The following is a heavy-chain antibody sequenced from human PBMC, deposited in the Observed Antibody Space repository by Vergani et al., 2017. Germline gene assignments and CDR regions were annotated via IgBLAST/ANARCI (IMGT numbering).Heavy chain of an antibody. CDR1: GSTSNHYA. CDR3: AKANPRNSGYDYLYYYHVMDV. D-gene: IGHD5-12*01. J-gene: IGHJ6*02. Sequence: EVQLLESGGDLVQPGGSLRSSCAASGSTSNHYAMNWVRQAPGKGLEWGSGISGSGGSRYYASCLKGGFIISRDSSKNTLYLQMNSLRAGDRAVYYCAKANPRNSGYDYLYYYHVMDVWGQGTTVTVSS. CDR2: ISGSGGSR. V-gene: IGHV3-23*01.